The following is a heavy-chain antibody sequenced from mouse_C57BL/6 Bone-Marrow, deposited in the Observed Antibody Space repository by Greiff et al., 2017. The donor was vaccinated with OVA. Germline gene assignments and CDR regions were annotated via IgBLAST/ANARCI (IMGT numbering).Heavy chain of an antibody. CDR1: GFTFSDYG. J-gene: IGHJ1*03. Sequence: EVKLVESGGGLVQPGGSLKLSCAASGFTFSDYGMAWVRQAPRKGPEWVAFISNLAYSIYYADTVTGRFTISRENANNTPYLEMSSLRSEDPAMNYCAGDCGSSYWYFGVWGTGTTVTVSS. CDR2: ISNLAYSI. V-gene: IGHV5-15*01. CDR3: AGDCGSSYWYFGV. D-gene: IGHD1-1*01.